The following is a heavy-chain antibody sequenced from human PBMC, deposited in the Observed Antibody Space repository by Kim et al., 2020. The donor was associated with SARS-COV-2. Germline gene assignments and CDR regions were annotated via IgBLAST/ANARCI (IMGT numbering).Heavy chain of an antibody. D-gene: IGHD3-16*01. J-gene: IGHJ5*02. CDR2: FDPEDGET. Sequence: ASVKVSCKVSGYTLTELSMHWVRQAPGKGLEWMGGFDPEDGETIYAQKFQGRVTMTEDTSTDTAYMELSSLRSEDTAVYYCATAAAVCGGVTRCPRWFDPWGQGTLVTVSS. V-gene: IGHV1-24*01. CDR1: GYTLTELS. CDR3: ATAAAVCGGVTRCPRWFDP.